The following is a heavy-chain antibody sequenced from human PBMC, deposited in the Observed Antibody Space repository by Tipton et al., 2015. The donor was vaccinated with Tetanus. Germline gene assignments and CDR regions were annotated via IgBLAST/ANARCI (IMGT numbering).Heavy chain of an antibody. J-gene: IGHJ4*02. V-gene: IGHV3-23*01. CDR1: GFTFSHFA. D-gene: IGHD1-14*01. CDR3: EAQRTSEDF. CDR2: LSHDGGNI. Sequence: GSLRLSCLASGFTFSHFAVSWVRRAPGRGLEWVSSLSHDGGNIYYADFARGRFTISRDNSKNTLFLQMDDLRAEDTAIYYCEAQRTSEDFWGQGTLVTVSS.